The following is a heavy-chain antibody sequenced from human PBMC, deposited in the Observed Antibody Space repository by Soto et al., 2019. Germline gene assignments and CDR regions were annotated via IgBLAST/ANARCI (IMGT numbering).Heavy chain of an antibody. CDR1: GGSISSYY. D-gene: IGHD6-19*01. V-gene: IGHV4-59*01. Sequence: QVQLQESGPGLVKPSETLSLTCTVSGGSISSYYWSWIRQPPGKGLEWIGYIYYSGSTNYNPSLKRRVTIPVDTSKKQFALTLSSVTAADTAVYYCARLGPGAVAVDYWGQGTLVTVSS. J-gene: IGHJ4*02. CDR2: IYYSGST. CDR3: ARLGPGAVAVDY.